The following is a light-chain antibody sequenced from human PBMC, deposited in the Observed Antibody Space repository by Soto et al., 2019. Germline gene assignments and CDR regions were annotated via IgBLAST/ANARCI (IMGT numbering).Light chain of an antibody. CDR3: QHLDSYST. J-gene: IGKJ5*01. Sequence: DIQLTQSPSFQSASVGDRVTITCRDSQGISSYLAWYQQKPGKAPKLLIYAASTLQSGVPSRFSGSGSGTEFTLTISSLQPEDFATYYCQHLDSYSTFGQGTRLEIK. CDR1: QGISSY. CDR2: AAS. V-gene: IGKV1-9*01.